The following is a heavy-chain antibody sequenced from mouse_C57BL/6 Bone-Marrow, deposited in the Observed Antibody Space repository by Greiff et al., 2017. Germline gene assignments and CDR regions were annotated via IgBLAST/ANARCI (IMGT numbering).Heavy chain of an antibody. Sequence: VQLQQPGAELVRPGSSVKLSCKASGYTFTSYWMDWVKQRPGQGLEWIGNIYPSDSETHYNQKFKDKATLTVDKSSSTAYMQLSSLTSEDSAVYYCATEIYYGKGVDYWGQGTTLTVSS. CDR2: IYPSDSET. CDR3: ATEIYYGKGVDY. J-gene: IGHJ2*01. V-gene: IGHV1-61*01. CDR1: GYTFTSYW. D-gene: IGHD2-1*01.